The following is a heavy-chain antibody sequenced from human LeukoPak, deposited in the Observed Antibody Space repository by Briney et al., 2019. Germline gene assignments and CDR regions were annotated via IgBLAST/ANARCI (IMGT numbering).Heavy chain of an antibody. Sequence: ASVKISCKVSGYTFTDYYMHWVQQAPGKGLEWMGGFDPEDGETIYAQKFRGRVTMTEDTSTDTAYMELSSLRSEDTAVYYCATVNWGFDYWGQGTLVTVSS. CDR3: ATVNWGFDY. J-gene: IGHJ4*02. V-gene: IGHV1-69-2*01. CDR2: FDPEDGET. D-gene: IGHD3-16*01. CDR1: GYTFTDYY.